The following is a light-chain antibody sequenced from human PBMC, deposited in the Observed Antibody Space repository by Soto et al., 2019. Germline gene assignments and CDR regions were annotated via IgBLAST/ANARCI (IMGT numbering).Light chain of an antibody. CDR2: AAS. J-gene: IGKJ1*01. CDR3: QQAPSFPWT. V-gene: IGKV1-12*01. Sequence: DIHLTQSPSSVSASVGDRVTITCRARQDISTRLAWYQQKPGTAPKLLIYAASTSASGVPSRFSGGGSGTDFSLTVSSLQSEDFASDFCQQAPSFPWTLGQGNGVDIK. CDR1: QDISTR.